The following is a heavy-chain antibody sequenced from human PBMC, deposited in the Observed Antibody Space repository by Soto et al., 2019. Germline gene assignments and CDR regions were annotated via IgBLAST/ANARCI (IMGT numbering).Heavy chain of an antibody. CDR1: GFTFSSYW. V-gene: IGHV3-7*01. CDR2: IKQDGSEK. D-gene: IGHD1-1*01. CDR3: ARELGGYNGNDDYYYYGMDV. Sequence: GESLKISCAASGFTFSSYWMSWVRQAPGKGLEWVANIKQDGSEKYYVDSVKGRFTISRDNAKNSLYLQMNSLRAEDTAVYYCARELGGYNGNDDYYYYGMDVWGQGTTVTVSS. J-gene: IGHJ6*02.